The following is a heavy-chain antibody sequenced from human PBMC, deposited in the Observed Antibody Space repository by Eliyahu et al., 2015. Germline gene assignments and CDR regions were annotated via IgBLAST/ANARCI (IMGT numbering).Heavy chain of an antibody. J-gene: IGHJ5*02. D-gene: IGHD6-6*01. Sequence: QVQLQESGPGLVKPSQTLSLTCTVXXGSIXSGGYYWSWIRQPPGKGLEWIGYIYYSGSTYYNPSLKSRVTISVDTSKNQFSLKLSSVTAADTAVYYCARRGSSSSGDWFDPWGQGTLVTVSS. CDR2: IYYSGST. V-gene: IGHV4-31*03. CDR3: ARRGSSSSGDWFDP. CDR1: XGSIXSGGYY.